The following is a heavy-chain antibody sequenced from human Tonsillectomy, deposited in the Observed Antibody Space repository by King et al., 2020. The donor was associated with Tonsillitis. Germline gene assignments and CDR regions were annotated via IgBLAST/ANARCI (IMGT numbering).Heavy chain of an antibody. D-gene: IGHD5-18*01. CDR2: INPSGGGT. J-gene: IGHJ4*02. CDR3: ARGHVDTGMGTFDY. CDR1: VYTFNSNY. Sequence: QLVQSGAEVKKPGASVKVSCKTSVYTFNSNYMHWVRQAPGQGLEWMGIINPSGGGTSYAQKFQGRVTMTRDTSTSTVYMELSSLRSEDTAVYYCARGHVDTGMGTFDYWGQGTLVTVSS. V-gene: IGHV1-46*02.